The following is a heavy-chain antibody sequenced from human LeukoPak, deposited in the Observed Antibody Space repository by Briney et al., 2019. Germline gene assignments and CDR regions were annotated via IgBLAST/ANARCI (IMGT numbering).Heavy chain of an antibody. CDR1: GFTFSSYW. V-gene: IGHV3-7*03. CDR3: ARVILYGSGSYYIDC. Sequence: GGSLRLSCAASGFTFSSYWMSWVRQAPGKGLEWVANIKQDGSEKYYVDSVKGRFTISRDNAKNSLYLQMNSLRAEDTAVYYCARVILYGSGSYYIDCWGQGTLVTVSS. J-gene: IGHJ4*02. CDR2: IKQDGSEK. D-gene: IGHD3-10*01.